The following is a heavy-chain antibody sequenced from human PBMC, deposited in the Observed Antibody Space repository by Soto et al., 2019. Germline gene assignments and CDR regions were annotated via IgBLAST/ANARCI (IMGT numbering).Heavy chain of an antibody. CDR1: GFRFNTYE. Sequence: PGGSLRLSSAAPGFRFNTYEMTSVRQALGKGLEWVSAISGSGGGTYYADSVKGRFAIPRDYSKNTLYQQMNSLRGEDTALYYCATADCCGWYGGPFDSWGPGALVTVSS. V-gene: IGHV3-23*01. J-gene: IGHJ4*02. D-gene: IGHD6-19*01. CDR3: ATADCCGWYGGPFDS. CDR2: ISGSGGGT.